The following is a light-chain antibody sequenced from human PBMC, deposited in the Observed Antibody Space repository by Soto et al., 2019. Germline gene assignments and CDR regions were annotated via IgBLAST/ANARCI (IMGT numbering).Light chain of an antibody. CDR2: DAS. V-gene: IGKV3-11*01. CDR1: QSVSSY. Sequence: EIVLTQSPATLSLSPGERATLSCRASQSVSSYLAWYQQKPGQAPRLLIYDASNRATGIPARFSGCGSGTEFTLTISSLEPEDFAVHYCQQRSNWPPITFGQGTRLEIK. CDR3: QQRSNWPPIT. J-gene: IGKJ5*01.